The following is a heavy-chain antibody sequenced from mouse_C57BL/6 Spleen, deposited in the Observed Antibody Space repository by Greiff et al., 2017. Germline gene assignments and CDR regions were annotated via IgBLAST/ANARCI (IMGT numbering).Heavy chain of an antibody. D-gene: IGHD2-4*01. V-gene: IGHV1-55*01. Sequence: QVQLQQPGAELVKPGASVKMSCKASGYTFTSYWITWVKQRPGQGLEWIGDIYPGSGSTNYNEKCKSKATLTVDTSSSTAYMQLSSLTSEDSAVYDCARVRLDYYDIPFAKDYWGQGTTVTVSS. CDR1: GYTFTSYW. CDR3: ARVRLDYYDIPFAKDY. CDR2: IYPGSGST. J-gene: IGHJ4*01.